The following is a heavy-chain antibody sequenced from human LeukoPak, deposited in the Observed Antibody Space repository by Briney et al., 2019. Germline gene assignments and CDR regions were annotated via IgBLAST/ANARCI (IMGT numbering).Heavy chain of an antibody. CDR1: GFTFSSYW. CDR3: ATSHSSSWLSY. J-gene: IGHJ4*02. D-gene: IGHD6-13*01. Sequence: GGSLRLSCAASGFTFSSYWMHWVRQAPGKGLVWVSRINSDGSSTSYADSVKGRFTISRDNAKHTPYLQMNSLRAEDTAVYYCATSHSSSWLSYWGQGTLGTVSS. V-gene: IGHV3-74*01. CDR2: INSDGSST.